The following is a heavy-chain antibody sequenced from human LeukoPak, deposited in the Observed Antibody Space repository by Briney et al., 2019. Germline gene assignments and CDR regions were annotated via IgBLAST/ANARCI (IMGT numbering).Heavy chain of an antibody. CDR3: ARYIVVVPAAGDYYYYGMDV. CDR1: GGSISSYY. D-gene: IGHD2-2*01. CDR2: IYYSGST. J-gene: IGHJ6*02. V-gene: IGHV4-59*01. Sequence: SETLSLTCTVSGGSISSYYWSWIRQPPGKGLEWIGYIYYSGSTNYNPSLKSRVTISVDTSKNQFSLKLSSVTAADTAVYYCARYIVVVPAAGDYYYYGMDVWGQGTTVTVSS.